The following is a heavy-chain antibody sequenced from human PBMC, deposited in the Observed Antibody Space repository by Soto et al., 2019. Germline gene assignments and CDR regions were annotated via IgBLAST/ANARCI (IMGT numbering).Heavy chain of an antibody. D-gene: IGHD2-21*01. J-gene: IGHJ4*02. CDR3: AAMGDYYFDY. CDR1: GGSFSGFY. V-gene: IGHV4-34*01. Sequence: ASETLSLTCAVYGGSFSGFYWSWIRQPPGKGLEWIGEIYHSGSTNHNPSLKSRVTISVDKSKNQFSLKLSSVAAADTAVYYCAAMGDYYFDYWGRGTLVTVSS. CDR2: IYHSGST.